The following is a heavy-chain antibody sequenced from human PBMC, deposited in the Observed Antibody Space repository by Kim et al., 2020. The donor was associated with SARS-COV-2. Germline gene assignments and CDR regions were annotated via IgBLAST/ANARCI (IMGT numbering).Heavy chain of an antibody. CDR1: GGSISSYY. Sequence: SETLSLTCTVSGGSISSYYWSWIRQPPGKGLEWIGYIYYSGSTNYNPSLKSRVTISVDTSKNQFSLKLSSVTAADTAVYYCARGGVADEAAAGFDDAFDIWGQGTMVTVSS. J-gene: IGHJ3*02. CDR2: IYYSGST. CDR3: ARGGVADEAAAGFDDAFDI. V-gene: IGHV4-59*01. D-gene: IGHD6-13*01.